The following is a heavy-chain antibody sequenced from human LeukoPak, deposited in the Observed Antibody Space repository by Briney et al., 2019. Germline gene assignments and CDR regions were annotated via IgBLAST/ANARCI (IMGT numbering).Heavy chain of an antibody. V-gene: IGHV1-2*02. Sequence: ASVKVSCKASGYIFTGYHMHWVRQAPGQGLEWMGWITPSGGTNYPQKFQGRVAITRDTSITTAYMDLSRLTSDDTAVYYCARDRYGDGFAHFDYWGQGALVTVSS. J-gene: IGHJ4*02. CDR3: ARDRYGDGFAHFDY. CDR1: GYIFTGYH. D-gene: IGHD5-24*01. CDR2: ITPSGGT.